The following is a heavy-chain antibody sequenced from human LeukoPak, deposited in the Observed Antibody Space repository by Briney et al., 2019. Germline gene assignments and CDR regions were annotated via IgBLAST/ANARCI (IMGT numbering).Heavy chain of an antibody. CDR1: GYTFTSYD. CDR3: ARGRTVYAHFDY. D-gene: IGHD2-8*01. Sequence: ASVKVSCKASGYTFTSYDINWVRQATGQGLEWMGWMNPNSGNTGYAQKFQGRVTITRNTSISTAYMELSSLRSEDTAVYYCARGRTVYAHFDYWGQGTLVTVAS. V-gene: IGHV1-8*03. J-gene: IGHJ4*02. CDR2: MNPNSGNT.